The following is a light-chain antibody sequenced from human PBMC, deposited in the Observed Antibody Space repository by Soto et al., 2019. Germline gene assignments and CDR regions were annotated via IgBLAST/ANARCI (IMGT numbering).Light chain of an antibody. CDR2: STS. CDR1: SSNIGSNT. Sequence: QSVLTQPPSASWTPGQIVAISCSGSSSNIGSNTVTWYQQLPGTAPKLLIYSTSQRSSGVPGRFSGSKSGASASLSISGLQSEDEADYYCAAWDDSLNGVFGGGTKLTVL. J-gene: IGLJ3*02. CDR3: AAWDDSLNGV. V-gene: IGLV1-44*01.